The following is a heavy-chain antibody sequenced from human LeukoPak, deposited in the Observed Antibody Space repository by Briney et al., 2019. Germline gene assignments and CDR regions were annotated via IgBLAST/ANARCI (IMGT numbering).Heavy chain of an antibody. Sequence: GGSLRLSCAASGFTFGSYAMSWVRQAPGKGLEWVSAISGSGGSTYYADSVKGRFTISRDNSKNTLYLQMNSLRAEDTAVYYCAKGSAVAGTLAYYYYGMDVWGQGTTVTVSS. CDR1: GFTFGSYA. D-gene: IGHD6-19*01. CDR2: ISGSGGST. J-gene: IGHJ6*02. V-gene: IGHV3-23*01. CDR3: AKGSAVAGTLAYYYYGMDV.